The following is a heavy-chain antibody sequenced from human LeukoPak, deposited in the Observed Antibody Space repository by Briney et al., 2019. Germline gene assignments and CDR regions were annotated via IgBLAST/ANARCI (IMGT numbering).Heavy chain of an antibody. V-gene: IGHV3-23*01. CDR3: AKDCSGGSCYSAFDY. J-gene: IGHJ4*02. CDR2: ISGSGGST. D-gene: IGHD2-15*01. CDR1: GFTFSGYA. Sequence: PGGSLRLSCAASGFTFSGYAMSWVRQAPGKGLEWVSAISGSGGSTYYADSVKGRFTISRDNSKNTLYLQMNSLRAEDTAVYYCAKDCSGGSCYSAFDYWGQGTLVTVSS.